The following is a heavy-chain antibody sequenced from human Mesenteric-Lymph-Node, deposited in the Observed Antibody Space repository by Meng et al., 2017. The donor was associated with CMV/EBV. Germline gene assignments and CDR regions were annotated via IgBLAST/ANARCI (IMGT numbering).Heavy chain of an antibody. CDR2: IKQDGSEK. D-gene: IGHD3-3*01. V-gene: IGHV3-7*01. Sequence: GGSLRLSCAASGFTFSSYWMSWVRQAPGKGLEWVANIKQDGSEKYYVDSVKGRFTISRDNAKNSLFLQMNSLRAEDTAVYYCASNRYDFWSGYPLGYWGQGTLVTVSS. CDR3: ASNRYDFWSGYPLGY. J-gene: IGHJ4*02. CDR1: GFTFSSYW.